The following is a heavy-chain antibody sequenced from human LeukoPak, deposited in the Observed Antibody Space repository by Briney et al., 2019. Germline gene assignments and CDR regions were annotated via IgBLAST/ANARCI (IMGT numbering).Heavy chain of an antibody. V-gene: IGHV3-23*01. J-gene: IGHJ4*02. CDR3: AKVLWFGESTFLDY. CDR1: GFTFSSYA. Sequence: GGSLRLSCAASGFTFSSYAMGWVRQAPGKGLEWVSAISGSGGSTYYADSVKGRFTISRDNSKNTLYLQMNSLRAEDTAVYYCAKVLWFGESTFLDYWGQGTLVTVSS. D-gene: IGHD3-10*01. CDR2: ISGSGGST.